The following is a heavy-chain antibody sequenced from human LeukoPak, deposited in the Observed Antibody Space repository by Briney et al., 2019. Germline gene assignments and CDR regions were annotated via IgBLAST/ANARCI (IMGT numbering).Heavy chain of an antibody. Sequence: SETLSLTCSVSGGSMTTSSYYWVWIRQPPGKGLEWIGSVFYSGSTDYNPSLKSRVTISVDTSKNQFSLKLSSVTAADTAVYYCARDQGSGWPDYWGQGTLVTVSS. D-gene: IGHD6-19*01. CDR3: ARDQGSGWPDY. J-gene: IGHJ4*02. CDR2: VFYSGST. V-gene: IGHV4-39*07. CDR1: GGSMTTSSYY.